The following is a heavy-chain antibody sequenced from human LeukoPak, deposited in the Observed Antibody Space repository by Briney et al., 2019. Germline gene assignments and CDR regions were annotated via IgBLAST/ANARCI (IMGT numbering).Heavy chain of an antibody. D-gene: IGHD2-2*01. Sequence: SETLSLTCAVYGGSFSGYYWSWIRQPPGKGLEWIEEINHSGSTNYDPSLKSRVTISVDTSKNQFSLKLSSVTAADTAVYYCARGSGRGIVVVPAATYYFDYWGQGTLVTVSS. CDR1: GGSFSGYY. CDR3: ARGSGRGIVVVPAATYYFDY. V-gene: IGHV4-34*01. CDR2: INHSGST. J-gene: IGHJ4*02.